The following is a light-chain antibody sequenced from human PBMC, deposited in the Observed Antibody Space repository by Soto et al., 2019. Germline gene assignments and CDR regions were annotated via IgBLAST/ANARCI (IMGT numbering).Light chain of an antibody. Sequence: DIQLTQSPSLLSASVGDRVTITCRASQDISSYLAWYQQKPGRAPELLIHGAHSLHSGVPSRFSGSGSGTEFSLTISSLQPEDFATYYCQQLNSYPLSLGGGTKVDI. CDR3: QQLNSYPLS. J-gene: IGKJ4*01. V-gene: IGKV1-9*01. CDR1: QDISSY. CDR2: GAH.